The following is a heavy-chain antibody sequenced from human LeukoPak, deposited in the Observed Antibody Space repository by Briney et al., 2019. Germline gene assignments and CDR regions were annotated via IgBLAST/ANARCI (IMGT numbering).Heavy chain of an antibody. Sequence: ASVKVSCKSSGYTFTRYAMNWMRQAPGQGPEWMGWINTNTGNPTYAQGFTGRFVFSLDTSVSTAYLQINSLKAGDTAVYFCARGAGGTENAFDIWGQGTMVTVSS. D-gene: IGHD6-13*01. CDR2: INTNTGNP. V-gene: IGHV7-4-1*02. J-gene: IGHJ3*02. CDR3: ARGAGGTENAFDI. CDR1: GYTFTRYA.